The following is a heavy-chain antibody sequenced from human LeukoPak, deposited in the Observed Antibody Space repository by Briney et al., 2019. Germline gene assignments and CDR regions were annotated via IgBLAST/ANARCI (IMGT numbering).Heavy chain of an antibody. Sequence: PGGPLRLSCAPPGFTFSSYWITWVRQAPGRGLGWGANIKQDGSKKNYVDSVRGRFTISRDNAKNSLYLQMNSLRAEDTAVYYCATPLDYYDSSGYHQGGDWGQGTLVTVSS. D-gene: IGHD3-22*01. V-gene: IGHV3-7*03. CDR1: GFTFSSYW. CDR2: IKQDGSKK. J-gene: IGHJ4*02. CDR3: ATPLDYYDSSGYHQGGD.